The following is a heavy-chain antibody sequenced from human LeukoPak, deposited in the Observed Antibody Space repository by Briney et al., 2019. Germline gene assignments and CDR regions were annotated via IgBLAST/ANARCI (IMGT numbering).Heavy chain of an antibody. CDR3: ARDRLLWFGELDS. CDR1: GGSISSSTYY. J-gene: IGHJ5*01. CDR2: IYYSGST. V-gene: IGHV4-39*07. D-gene: IGHD3-10*01. Sequence: SETLSLTCTASGGSISSSTYYWGWIRQPPGKGLEWIGSIYYSGSTYYNPSLKSRVAISVDTSKNQISLKLSSVTAADTAVYYCARDRLLWFGELDSWGQGTLVIVSS.